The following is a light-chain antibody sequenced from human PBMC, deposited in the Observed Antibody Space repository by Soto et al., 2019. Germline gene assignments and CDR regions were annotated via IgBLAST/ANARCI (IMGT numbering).Light chain of an antibody. Sequence: EIVLTQSPGTLSLSPGERATLSCRASQSVSGIYLAWYQQKPGQAPRLLIYGASFRATGIPDRFSGSGSGTDFTLTISRPEPEDFAVYYCQQYSTSPVTFGGGTKVEVK. CDR2: GAS. J-gene: IGKJ4*01. CDR1: QSVSGIY. V-gene: IGKV3-20*01. CDR3: QQYSTSPVT.